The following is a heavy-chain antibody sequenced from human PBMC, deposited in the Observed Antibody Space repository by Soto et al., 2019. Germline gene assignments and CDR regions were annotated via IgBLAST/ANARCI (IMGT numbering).Heavy chain of an antibody. CDR2: ISYDGNRK. CDR3: ARKGYGGRWSLDY. V-gene: IGHV3-30*05. CDR1: GFTFSSYG. Sequence: QVQLVESGGGVVQPGRSLRLSCAASGFTFSSYGMHWARQAPGEGLEWVAVISYDGNRKYYADSVKGRFTISRDFSKNTVDRHMNSLRVEGTAVYFCARKGYGGRWSLDYWGQGILVTVS. J-gene: IGHJ4*02. D-gene: IGHD2-15*01.